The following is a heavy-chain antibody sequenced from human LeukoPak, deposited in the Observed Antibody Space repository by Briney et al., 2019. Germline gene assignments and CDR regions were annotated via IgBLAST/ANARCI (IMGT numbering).Heavy chain of an antibody. V-gene: IGHV1-2*02. CDR3: ARPSSTQNDAFDI. CDR2: INPNSGGT. Sequence: ASVKVSCKASGYTFTGYYMHWVRQAPGQGLEWMGWINPNSGGTNYAQKLQGRVTMTTDTSTSTAYMELRSLRSDDTAVYYCARPSSTQNDAFDIWGQGTMVTVSS. D-gene: IGHD1-26*01. J-gene: IGHJ3*02. CDR1: GYTFTGYY.